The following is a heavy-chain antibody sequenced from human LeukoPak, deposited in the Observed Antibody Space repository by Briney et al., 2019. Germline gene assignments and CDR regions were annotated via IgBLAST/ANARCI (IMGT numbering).Heavy chain of an antibody. Sequence: ASVKVSCKASGYTFTSYVISWVRQAPGQGRDWMGWISAYNGNTNYAQKLQGRVTMTTDTSTNTAYMELRRLRSDDTAVYYCAREEYSSSWYLPDAFDIWGQGTMVTVSS. D-gene: IGHD6-13*01. J-gene: IGHJ3*02. V-gene: IGHV1-18*01. CDR3: AREEYSSSWYLPDAFDI. CDR2: ISAYNGNT. CDR1: GYTFTSYV.